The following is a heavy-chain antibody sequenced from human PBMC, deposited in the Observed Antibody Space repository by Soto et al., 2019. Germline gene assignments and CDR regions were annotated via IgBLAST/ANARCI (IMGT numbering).Heavy chain of an antibody. CDR1: GYTFTSYG. Sequence: ASVKVSCKASGYTFTSYGISWVRQAPGQGLEWMGWISAYNGNTNYAQKLQGRVTMTTDTSTSTAYMELRSLRSDDTAVYYCARGHAGLRYFDWPKERMGYYYCMDVWGQGTTVTVFS. CDR2: ISAYNGNT. CDR3: ARGHAGLRYFDWPKERMGYYYCMDV. D-gene: IGHD3-9*01. V-gene: IGHV1-18*01. J-gene: IGHJ6*02.